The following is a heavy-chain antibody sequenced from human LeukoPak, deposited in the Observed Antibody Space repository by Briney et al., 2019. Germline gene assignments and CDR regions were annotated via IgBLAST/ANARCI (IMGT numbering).Heavy chain of an antibody. CDR1: GGSISSSSYY. V-gene: IGHV4-39*07. CDR3: ARGYCSGGSCYSYYYYNYMDV. J-gene: IGHJ6*03. CDR2: IHYSGST. D-gene: IGHD2-15*01. Sequence: KSSETLSLTCTVPGGSISSSSYYWGWIRQPPGKGLEWIGSIHYSGSTNYNPSLKSRVTISVDTSKNQFSLKLSSVTAADTAVYYCARGYCSGGSCYSYYYYNYMDVWGKGTTVTVSS.